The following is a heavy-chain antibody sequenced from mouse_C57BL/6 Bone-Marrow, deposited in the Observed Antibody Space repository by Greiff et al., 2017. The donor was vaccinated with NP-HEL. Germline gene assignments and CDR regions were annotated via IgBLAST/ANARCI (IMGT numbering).Heavy chain of an antibody. CDR1: GYTFTSYW. CDR2: IDPNSGGT. V-gene: IGHV1-72*01. Sequence: QVQLQQPGAELVKPGASVKLSCKASGYTFTSYWMHWVKQRPGRGLEWIGRIDPNSGGTKYNEKFKSKATLTVDKPSSTAYMQLSSLTSEDSAVYYCARQGDHYSNYVKGRRGWYFDVWGTGTTVTVSS. CDR3: ARQGDHYSNYVKGRRGWYFDV. J-gene: IGHJ1*03. D-gene: IGHD2-5*01.